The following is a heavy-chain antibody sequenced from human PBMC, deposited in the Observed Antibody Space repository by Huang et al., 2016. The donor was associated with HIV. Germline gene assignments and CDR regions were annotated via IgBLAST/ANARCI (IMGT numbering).Heavy chain of an antibody. J-gene: IGHJ3*01. CDR1: GYTFNGYY. D-gene: IGHD1-1*01. CDR2: INPRTGGT. V-gene: IGHV1-2*05. Sequence: QVQLVQSGAEVKQPGASLKVSCTASGYTFNGYYIHWVRQAPGQGLVWMGRINPRTGGTLFAPDFQVRVSMTSDSSIITAYMELSGLTYDDTGVYFCARGGTTISPDDAFDFWGQGTMVTVSS. CDR3: ARGGTTISPDDAFDF.